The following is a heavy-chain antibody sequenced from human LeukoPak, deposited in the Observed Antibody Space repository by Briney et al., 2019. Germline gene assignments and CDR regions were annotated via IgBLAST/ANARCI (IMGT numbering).Heavy chain of an antibody. CDR3: AKCGSGSNFDY. CDR2: LNQDGSER. V-gene: IGHV3-7*02. J-gene: IGHJ4*02. Sequence: AGGSLRLSCAASGFTFTSYWMSWVRQTPGKGLEWVAHLNQDGSERYYVDSVKGRFTISRENAKNSLYLQMNSLRAEDTAVYYCAKCGSGSNFDYWGQGILVSVSS. CDR1: GFTFTSYW. D-gene: IGHD3-10*01.